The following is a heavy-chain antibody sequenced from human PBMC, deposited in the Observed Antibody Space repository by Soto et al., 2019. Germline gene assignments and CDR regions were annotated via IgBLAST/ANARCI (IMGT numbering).Heavy chain of an antibody. D-gene: IGHD2-2*01. Sequence: GGSLRLSCAASGFTLKSYAMTWARQAPGKGLEWVSGISGSGGSTSSADSVEGRFTISRDLSKNTLYLQMSSLRVEDTALYYCAKDSDSVPAGFLDYWGQGTLVTVSS. J-gene: IGHJ4*02. CDR2: ISGSGGST. V-gene: IGHV3-23*01. CDR3: AKDSDSVPAGFLDY. CDR1: GFTLKSYA.